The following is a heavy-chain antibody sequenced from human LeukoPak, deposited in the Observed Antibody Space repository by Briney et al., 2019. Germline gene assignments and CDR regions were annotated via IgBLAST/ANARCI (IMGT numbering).Heavy chain of an antibody. CDR3: ARNSSSWYYFDY. J-gene: IGHJ4*02. CDR1: QFTFGYYT. Sequence: GGSLRLSCAASQFTFGYYTMNWVRQAPGKGLEWVSSISSSGRFTHYGDAVKGRFTIPRDNAKNSLYLQMNSLRADDTAVYYCARNSSSWYYFDYWGQGTLVTVSS. V-gene: IGHV3-21*01. D-gene: IGHD6-13*01. CDR2: ISSSGRFT.